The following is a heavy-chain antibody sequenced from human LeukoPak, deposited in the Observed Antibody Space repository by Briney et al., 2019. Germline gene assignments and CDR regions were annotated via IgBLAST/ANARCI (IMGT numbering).Heavy chain of an antibody. J-gene: IGHJ6*04. V-gene: IGHV3-21*05. CDR1: GFTFRSYE. CDR3: AELGITMIGGV. D-gene: IGHD3-10*02. CDR2: LSSSSSYI. Sequence: GGSLRLSCEDSGFTFRSYEMNWVRQAPGKGLEWIAYLSSSSSYIYYADSVKGRFTISRDNAKNSLYLQMNNLRAEDTAVYYCAELGITMIGGVWGKGTTVTISS.